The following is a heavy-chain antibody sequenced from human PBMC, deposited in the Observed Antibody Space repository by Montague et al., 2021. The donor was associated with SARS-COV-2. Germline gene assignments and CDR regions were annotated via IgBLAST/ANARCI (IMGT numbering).Heavy chain of an antibody. D-gene: IGHD3-22*01. CDR2: ISYSGST. CDR3: ARSMRGTPRVAMIVYSFDI. J-gene: IGHJ3*02. CDR1: GVSITTSY. Sequence: SETLSLTCTVSGVSITTSYYSWIRQRPGTGLERIGIISYSGSTNSNPYLSLRIPISEDTSKTQFSLTLSPMTAAATAVYYCARSMRGTPRVAMIVYSFDIWGHGTMVTVSS. V-gene: IGHV4-59*13.